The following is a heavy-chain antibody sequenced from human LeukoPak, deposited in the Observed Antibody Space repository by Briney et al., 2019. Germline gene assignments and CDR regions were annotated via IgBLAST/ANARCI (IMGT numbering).Heavy chain of an antibody. J-gene: IGHJ2*01. CDR1: VFTFSDYY. D-gene: IGHD1-1*01. V-gene: IGHV3-11*03. CDR2: ISTGGNYI. Sequence: PGGSLRLACAASVFTFSDYYMSWIRQAPGKGLEWVSYISTGGNYIKDADSVKGRFTISRDNAKNSLFLRMSSLRVEDTAVYYCARPRTAWSSHWYFEVWGRGTLVTVSS. CDR3: ARPRTAWSSHWYFEV.